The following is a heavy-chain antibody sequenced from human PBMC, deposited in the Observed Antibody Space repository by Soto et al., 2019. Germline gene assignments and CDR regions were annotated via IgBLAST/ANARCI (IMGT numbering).Heavy chain of an antibody. CDR3: ARVLTAAGFDY. CDR2: ISAYNGNT. J-gene: IGHJ4*02. CDR1: GYTFTSYG. D-gene: IGHD6-13*01. V-gene: IGHV1-18*01. Sequence: QVQLVQSGAEVKKPGVSVKVSCKASGYTFTSYGISWVRQAPGQGLEWMGWISAYNGNTNYAQKLQGRVTMTTGTSTSTASMELRSLRSDDAAVYYCARVLTAAGFDYWGQGTLVTVSS.